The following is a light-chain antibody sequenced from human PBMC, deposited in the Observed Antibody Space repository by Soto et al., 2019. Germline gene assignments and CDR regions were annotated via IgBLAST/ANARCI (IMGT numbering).Light chain of an antibody. J-gene: IGKJ1*01. V-gene: IGKV3-15*01. CDR3: QQYNNWPRGT. Sequence: ETVMTQSPATLSVSPGERATLSCRASQSVNSNLAWYQKKPGQAPRLLIYAASTRATGIPARFSGSGSGTEFTLTISSLQSEDFAVYYCQQYNNWPRGTFGQGTKVDIK. CDR1: QSVNSN. CDR2: AAS.